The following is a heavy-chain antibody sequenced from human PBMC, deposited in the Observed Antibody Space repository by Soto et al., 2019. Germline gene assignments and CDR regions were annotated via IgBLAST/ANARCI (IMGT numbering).Heavy chain of an antibody. CDR2: IYTTSLA. CDR3: ARDSSLTSHGLDV. D-gene: IGHD4-17*01. V-gene: IGHV3-53*01. Sequence: GSLRLSCVASGXSVESDEMTWVRQAQGKGLEWVSVIYTTSLAYYADSVKGRFTISRDNSKNTLFLQMNGLRTEDTDVYYCARDSSLTSHGLDVWGQGTTGTVS. CDR1: GXSVESDE. J-gene: IGHJ6*02.